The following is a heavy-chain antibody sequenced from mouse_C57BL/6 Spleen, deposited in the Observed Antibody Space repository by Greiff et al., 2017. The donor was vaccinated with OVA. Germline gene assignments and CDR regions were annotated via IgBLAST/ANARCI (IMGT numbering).Heavy chain of an antibody. CDR2: IYPRDGST. V-gene: IGHV1-85*01. J-gene: IGHJ3*01. CDR1: GYTFTSYD. CDR3: AREGVYYDYDTWFAY. Sequence: QVHVKQSGPELVKPGASVKLSCKASGYTFTSYDINWVKQRPGQGLEWIGWIYPRDGSTKYNEKFKGKATLTVDTSSSTAYMELHSLTSEDSAVYFCAREGVYYDYDTWFAYWGQGTLVTVSA. D-gene: IGHD2-4*01.